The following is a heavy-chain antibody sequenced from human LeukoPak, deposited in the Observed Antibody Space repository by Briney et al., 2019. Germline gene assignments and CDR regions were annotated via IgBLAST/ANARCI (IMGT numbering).Heavy chain of an antibody. CDR3: AKDLACSGGSCYLPFDY. D-gene: IGHD2-15*01. V-gene: IGHV3-43*02. CDR2: ISGDGGTT. CDR1: GSTFDDYA. J-gene: IGHJ4*02. Sequence: GGSLRLSCAASGSTFDDYAMHWVRQAPGKGLEWVSLISGDGGTTSYADSVKGRFTISRDNSKNSLYLQMNSLRTEDTALYYCAKDLACSGGSCYLPFDYWGQGTLVTVSS.